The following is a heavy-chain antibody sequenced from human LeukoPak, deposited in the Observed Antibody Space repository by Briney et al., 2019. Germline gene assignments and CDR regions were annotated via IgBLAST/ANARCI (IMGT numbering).Heavy chain of an antibody. J-gene: IGHJ4*02. V-gene: IGHV3-30*18. Sequence: PGGSLRLSCAASGFTFSSYGMHWVRQAPGKGLEWVAVILYDGTNKYYADSVKGRFTISRDNSKNTLYLQMNSLRAEDTAVYYCAKELSRGYSYGYPDDYWGQGTLVTVSS. CDR1: GFTFSSYG. D-gene: IGHD5-18*01. CDR2: ILYDGTNK. CDR3: AKELSRGYSYGYPDDY.